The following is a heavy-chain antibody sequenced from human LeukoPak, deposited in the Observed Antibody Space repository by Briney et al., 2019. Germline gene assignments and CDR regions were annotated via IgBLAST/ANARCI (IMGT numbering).Heavy chain of an antibody. D-gene: IGHD4-17*01. CDR2: IWYDGSNK. Sequence: QPGRSLRLSCAASGFTFSSYGMHWVRQAPGKGLEGVAVIWYDGSNKYYAGSGKGRFTICRDNAKTTLLLQRNSIRAEDTAVHYCASSTLCGAQDYWGQGTLVTVSS. CDR3: ASSTLCGAQDY. CDR1: GFTFSSYG. V-gene: IGHV3-33*08. J-gene: IGHJ4*02.